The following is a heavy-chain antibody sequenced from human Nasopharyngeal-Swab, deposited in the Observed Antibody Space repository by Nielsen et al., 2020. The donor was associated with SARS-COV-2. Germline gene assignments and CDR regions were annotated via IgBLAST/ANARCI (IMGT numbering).Heavy chain of an antibody. CDR1: GFTFSSYS. J-gene: IGHJ4*02. V-gene: IGHV3-21*01. CDR2: ISSSSSYI. Sequence: GASLKISCAASGFTFSSYSMNWVRQAPGKGLEWVSSISSSSSYIYYADSVKGRFTISRDNAKNSLYLQMNSLRAEDTAVYYCARATYYYDSSGYFDYRGQGTLVTVSS. CDR3: ARATYYYDSSGYFDY. D-gene: IGHD3-22*01.